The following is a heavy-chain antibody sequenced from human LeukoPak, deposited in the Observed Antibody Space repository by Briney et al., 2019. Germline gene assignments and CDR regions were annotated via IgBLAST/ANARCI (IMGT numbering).Heavy chain of an antibody. CDR2: INSDGSST. V-gene: IGHV3-74*01. J-gene: IGHJ4*02. Sequence: PGGSLRLSCAASGFTFSNYWMHWVRQAPGKGLVWVSRINSDGSSTTSADSVKGRFTISRDHAKNTLYLQMNSLRAEDTAVYYCAKGGATVIDYWGQGTLVTVSS. CDR3: AKGGATVIDY. D-gene: IGHD4-17*01. CDR1: GFTFSNYW.